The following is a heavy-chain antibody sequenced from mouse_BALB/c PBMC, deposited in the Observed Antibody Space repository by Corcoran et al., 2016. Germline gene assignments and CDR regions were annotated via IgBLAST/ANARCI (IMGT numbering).Heavy chain of an antibody. CDR2: STHSGET. V-gene: IGHV12-3*02. J-gene: IGHJ1*01. D-gene: IGHD4-1*01. CDR3: AGDSWGYWDGDV. CDR1: GFPITSGYY. Sequence: QMQLQESGPGLVKPSQSLFLACSITGFPITSGYYWIRIRQSPGKPLEWMGDSTHSGETFYNPSLQSHISSTRETSKTQCFLPLNSVTTEDTAMYYGAGDSWGYWDGDVGGAGTTVTVSS.